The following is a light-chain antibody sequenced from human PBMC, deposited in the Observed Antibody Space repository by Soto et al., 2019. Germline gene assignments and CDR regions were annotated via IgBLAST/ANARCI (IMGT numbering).Light chain of an antibody. CDR2: AAS. CDR3: QQTESYPST. Sequence: DIQMTQSPSSLSASIGDRVTITWQASQDISNYLNWYQQKPGKAPKLLIFAASTLQSGVPSRFSGSGSGTDFTLTISSLQPEDFATYYCQQTESYPSTFGGGTKVDIK. V-gene: IGKV1-39*01. CDR1: QDISNY. J-gene: IGKJ4*01.